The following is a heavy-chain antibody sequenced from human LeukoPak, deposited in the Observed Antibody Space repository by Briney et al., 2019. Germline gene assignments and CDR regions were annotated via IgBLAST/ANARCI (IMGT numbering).Heavy chain of an antibody. CDR3: ARVVVAATQWFDP. V-gene: IGHV5-51*01. CDR2: IYPGDSDT. CDR1: GYSFTSYW. J-gene: IGHJ5*02. Sequence: GSLKISCKGSGYSFTSYWIGWVPQMPGKGLECMGIIYPGDSDTRYSPSFQGQVTISADKSISTAYLQWSSLKASDTAMYYCARVVVAATQWFDPWGQGTLVTVSS. D-gene: IGHD2-15*01.